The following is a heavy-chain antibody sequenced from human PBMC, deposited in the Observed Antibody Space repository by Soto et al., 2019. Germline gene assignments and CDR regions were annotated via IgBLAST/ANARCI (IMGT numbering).Heavy chain of an antibody. D-gene: IGHD3-3*01. Sequence: GGSLRLSCAASGFTFSDYSMNWVRQAPGRGLEWVSYISSSSFTIHYADSVEGRFAIPRDNAKNSLYLQMNSLRAEDTAVYYCARDYNDFWSDHFDYWGQGALVTVSS. V-gene: IGHV3-48*01. CDR1: GFTFSDYS. CDR2: ISSSSFTI. J-gene: IGHJ4*02. CDR3: ARDYNDFWSDHFDY.